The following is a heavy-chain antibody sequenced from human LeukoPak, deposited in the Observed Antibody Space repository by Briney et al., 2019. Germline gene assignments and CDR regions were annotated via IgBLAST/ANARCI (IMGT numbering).Heavy chain of an antibody. CDR3: AREEKYSGSEFYYYYMDV. J-gene: IGHJ6*03. D-gene: IGHD5-12*01. CDR2: IDNAGGDI. Sequence: PGGSLRFSCAASKLSFSNYEMNWVRQAPGKGPVWIAYIDNAGGDIYYAESVKGRFTISRDNAKNSLYLQMNSLRVEDTAVYYCAREEKYSGSEFYYYYMDVWGKGTTVTVSS. CDR1: KLSFSNYE. V-gene: IGHV3-48*03.